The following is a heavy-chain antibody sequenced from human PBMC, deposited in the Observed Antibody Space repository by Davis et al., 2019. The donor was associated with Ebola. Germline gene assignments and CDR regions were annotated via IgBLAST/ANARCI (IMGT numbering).Heavy chain of an antibody. CDR1: GGSFSGYY. CDR2: INHSGST. V-gene: IGHV4-34*01. D-gene: IGHD6-19*01. CDR3: ARWSSGWSPYYYYGMDV. J-gene: IGHJ6*04. Sequence: MPGGSLRLSCAVFGGSFSGYYWTWIRQPPGKGLDWIGEINHSGSTNYNPSLKSRVTISVDTSKNQFSLKLSSVTAADTAVYYCARWSSGWSPYYYYGMDVWGKGTTVTVSS.